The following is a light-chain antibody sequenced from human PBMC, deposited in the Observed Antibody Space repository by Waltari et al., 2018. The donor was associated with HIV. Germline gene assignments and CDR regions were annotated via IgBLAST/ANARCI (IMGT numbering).Light chain of an antibody. CDR3: QSYDSNLSGV. J-gene: IGLJ2*01. Sequence: QSVLTQPPSVSGAPGQRVTISCTGSSSNIGAGYDVHWYQQFPGTAPKLLIYGNSNRPSGVPDRFSGSKSGTAASLAITGLQAEDEADYCCQSYDSNLSGVFGGGTKLTVL. CDR1: SSNIGAGYD. CDR2: GNS. V-gene: IGLV1-40*01.